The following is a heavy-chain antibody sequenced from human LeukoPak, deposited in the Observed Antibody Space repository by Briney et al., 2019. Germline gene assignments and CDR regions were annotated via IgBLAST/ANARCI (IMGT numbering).Heavy chain of an antibody. CDR1: GFTFSSYA. CDR2: ITGSGDDT. V-gene: IGHV3-23*01. CDR3: ARDTSDGYCSSTSCYGGGFDY. D-gene: IGHD2-2*01. J-gene: IGHJ4*02. Sequence: PGGSLRLSCAASGFTFSSYAMNWVRQAPGRGLEWVSSITGSGDDTNHADSVKGRFTISRDNSKNTLYLQMNSLRAEDTAVYYCARDTSDGYCSSTSCYGGGFDYWGQGTLVTVSS.